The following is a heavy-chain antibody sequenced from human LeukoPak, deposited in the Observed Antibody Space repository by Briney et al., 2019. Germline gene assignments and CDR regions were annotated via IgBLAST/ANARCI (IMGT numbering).Heavy chain of an antibody. Sequence: ASVKVSCKASGYTFTSYYMHWVRQAPGQGLEWMGIINPSGGSTSYAQKFQGRVTMTRDTSTSTAYMELSSLRSEDTAVYYCARYYDFWSGYSAGSRTYNWFDPWGQGTLVTVSS. D-gene: IGHD3-3*01. V-gene: IGHV1-46*01. CDR2: INPSGGST. CDR3: ARYYDFWSGYSAGSRTYNWFDP. CDR1: GYTFTSYY. J-gene: IGHJ5*02.